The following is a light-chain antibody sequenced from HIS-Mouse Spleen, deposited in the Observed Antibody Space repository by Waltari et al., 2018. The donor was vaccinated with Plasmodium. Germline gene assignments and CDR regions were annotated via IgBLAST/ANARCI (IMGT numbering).Light chain of an antibody. V-gene: IGLV3-27*01. Sequence: SYELTQPSSVSVSPGQTARITCSGDVLAKKYARWFQQKPDQAPVPVIYKDRERPSGIPERFSGSSSGTTVTLTISGAQVEDEADYYCYSAADNNRVFGGGTKLTVL. CDR3: YSAADNNRV. CDR2: KDR. J-gene: IGLJ3*02. CDR1: VLAKKY.